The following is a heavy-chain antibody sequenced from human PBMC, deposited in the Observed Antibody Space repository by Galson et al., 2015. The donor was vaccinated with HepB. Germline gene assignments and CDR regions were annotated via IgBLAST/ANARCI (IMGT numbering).Heavy chain of an antibody. CDR2: ISSSSSYI. Sequence: SLRLSCAASGFTFSSYSMNWVRQAPGKGLEWVSSISSSSSYIYYADSVKGRFTISRDNAKNSLYLQMNSLRAEDTAVYYCARDIAAAGRVDYWGQGTLVTVSS. J-gene: IGHJ4*02. CDR1: GFTFSSYS. V-gene: IGHV3-21*01. D-gene: IGHD6-13*01. CDR3: ARDIAAAGRVDY.